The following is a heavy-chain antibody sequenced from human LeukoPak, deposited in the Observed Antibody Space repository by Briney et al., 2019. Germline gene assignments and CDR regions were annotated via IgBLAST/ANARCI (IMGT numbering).Heavy chain of an antibody. CDR3: AKPRGVRGVNYGMDV. D-gene: IGHD3-10*01. CDR1: GFTFSSYS. J-gene: IGHJ6*02. V-gene: IGHV3-21*01. Sequence: GGSLRLSCAASGFTFSSYSMNWVRQAPGKGLEWVSSISSSSSYIYYADSVKGRFTISRDNAKNSLYLQMNSLRAEDTAVYYCAKPRGVRGVNYGMDVWGQGTTVTVSS. CDR2: ISSSSSYI.